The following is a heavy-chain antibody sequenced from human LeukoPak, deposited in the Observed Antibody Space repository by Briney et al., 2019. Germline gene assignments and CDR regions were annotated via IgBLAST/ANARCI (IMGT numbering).Heavy chain of an antibody. Sequence: SQTLSLTCAISGDSVSSNSAAWNWTRQSPSRGLEWLGRTYYRSKWYNDYAVSVKSRITINPDTSKNQFSLQLNSVTPEDTAVYYCARAGIAVAGTLDYWGQGTLVTVSS. D-gene: IGHD6-19*01. V-gene: IGHV6-1*01. J-gene: IGHJ4*02. CDR2: TYYRSKWYN. CDR3: ARAGIAVAGTLDY. CDR1: GDSVSSNSAA.